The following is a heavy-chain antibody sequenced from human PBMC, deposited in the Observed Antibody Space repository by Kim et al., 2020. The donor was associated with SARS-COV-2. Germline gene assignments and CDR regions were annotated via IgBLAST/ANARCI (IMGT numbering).Heavy chain of an antibody. J-gene: IGHJ6*02. CDR3: ASATFRVLVIYAMDV. Sequence: ASVKVSCKASGYTSTTYYFHWVRQAPGQGLQWLGVVNPGSGHATYAQEFQGRVTMTSDTSTSTVYMELSSLRSEDTAVYYCASATFRVLVIYAMDVWGPGTTVTVSS. V-gene: IGHV1-46*01. CDR2: VNPGSGHA. D-gene: IGHD2-21*01. CDR1: GYTSTTYY.